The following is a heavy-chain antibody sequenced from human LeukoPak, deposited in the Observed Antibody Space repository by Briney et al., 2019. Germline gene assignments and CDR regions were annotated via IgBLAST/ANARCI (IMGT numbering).Heavy chain of an antibody. CDR3: AKDGAAALGFYYGMDV. D-gene: IGHD2-2*01. J-gene: IGHJ6*02. Sequence: GRSLRLSCAASGFTFDDYAMHWVRQAPGKGLEWVSGISWASGSIGYADSVKGRFTISRDNAKNSLYLQMNSLRAEDTALYYCAKDGAAALGFYYGMDVWGQGTTVTVSS. CDR1: GFTFDDYA. CDR2: ISWASGSI. V-gene: IGHV3-9*01.